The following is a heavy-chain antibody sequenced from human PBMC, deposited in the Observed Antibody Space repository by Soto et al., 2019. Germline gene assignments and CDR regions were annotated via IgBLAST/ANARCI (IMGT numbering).Heavy chain of an antibody. V-gene: IGHV1-69*01. CDR2: IIPIFGTA. Sequence: QVQLVQSGAEVKKPGSSVKVSCKASGGTFSSYAISWVRQAPGQGLEWMGGIIPIFGTANYAQKFQGRVTITADESTSTAYMEMRILRSEDTAVYYCARDGTTVTTDGMDVGGQGTTFTVSS. CDR1: GGTFSSYA. J-gene: IGHJ6*02. D-gene: IGHD4-17*01. CDR3: ARDGTTVTTDGMDV.